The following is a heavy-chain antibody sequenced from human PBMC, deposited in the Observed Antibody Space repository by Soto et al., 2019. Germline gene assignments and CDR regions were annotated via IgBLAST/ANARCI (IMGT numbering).Heavy chain of an antibody. D-gene: IGHD6-19*01. CDR3: ATDLKAEAVAERYRLDAFDI. CDR1: GYTLTELS. J-gene: IGHJ3*02. Sequence: QVQLVQSGAEVKKPGASVKVSCKVSGYTLTELSMHWVRQAPGKGLEWMGGFDPEDGETIYAQKFQGRVTMTEGTSTDTAYMELSSLRSEDTAVYYCATDLKAEAVAERYRLDAFDIWGQGTMDTVSS. V-gene: IGHV1-24*01. CDR2: FDPEDGET.